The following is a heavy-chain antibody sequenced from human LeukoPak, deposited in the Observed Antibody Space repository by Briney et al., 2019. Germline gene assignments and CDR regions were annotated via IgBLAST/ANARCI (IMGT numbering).Heavy chain of an antibody. CDR2: INPSGGTT. Sequence: ASVKVSCKASGYTFTSYHMHWVRQAPGQGLEWMGIINPSGGTTNYAQKFRGRVTMTRDMSTSTVYMELSSLRSEDTAVYYCARGGEDCGGDCYYYWGQGTLVTVSS. CDR1: GYTFTSYH. D-gene: IGHD2-21*02. V-gene: IGHV1-46*01. J-gene: IGHJ4*02. CDR3: ARGGEDCGGDCYYY.